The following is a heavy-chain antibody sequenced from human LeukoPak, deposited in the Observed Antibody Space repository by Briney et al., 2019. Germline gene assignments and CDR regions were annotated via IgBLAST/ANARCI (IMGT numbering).Heavy chain of an antibody. CDR3: ARDSSGYYHGAYYYYMDV. J-gene: IGHJ6*03. CDR2: ISSSGSTI. V-gene: IGHV3-48*03. Sequence: HTGGSLRLSCAASGFTFSSYEMNWVRQAPGKGLEWVSYISSSGSTIYYADSVKGRFTISRDNAKNLLYLQMNSLRAEDTAVYYCARDSSGYYHGAYYYYMDVWGKGTTVTVSS. D-gene: IGHD3-22*01. CDR1: GFTFSSYE.